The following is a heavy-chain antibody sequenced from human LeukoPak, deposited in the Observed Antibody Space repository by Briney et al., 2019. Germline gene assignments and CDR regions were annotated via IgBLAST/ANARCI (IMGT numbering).Heavy chain of an antibody. CDR2: INHSGST. CDR1: GGSFSGYY. CDR3: ARLGYSSGY. V-gene: IGHV4-34*01. D-gene: IGHD6-19*01. J-gene: IGHJ4*02. Sequence: SETLSLTCAVYGGSFSGYYWSWTRQPPGKGLEWIGEINHSGSTNYNPSLKSRVTISVDTSKNQFSLKLSSVTAADTAVYYCARLGYSSGYWGQGTLVTVSS.